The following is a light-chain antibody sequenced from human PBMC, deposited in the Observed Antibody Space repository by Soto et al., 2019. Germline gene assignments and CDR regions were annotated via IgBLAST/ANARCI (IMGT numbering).Light chain of an antibody. CDR3: SSYASSNTYV. CDR1: SSDVGGYNY. J-gene: IGLJ1*01. CDR2: EVS. V-gene: IGLV2-14*01. Sequence: QSVLTQPASVSGSPGQSITISCTGASSDVGGYNYVSWYQQYPGKAPKLIIYEVSSRPSGVSNRFSGSKSGNTASLTISGLQAEDEADYYCSSYASSNTYVFGTGTQLTVL.